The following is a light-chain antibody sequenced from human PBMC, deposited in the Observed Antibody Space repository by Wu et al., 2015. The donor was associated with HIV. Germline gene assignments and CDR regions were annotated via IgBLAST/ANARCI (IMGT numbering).Light chain of an antibody. V-gene: IGKV1-8*01. Sequence: AIRITQSPSSLSASTGDRVTIACRASQGINSYLAWYQQKPGKAPNLLIYGASTLQSGVPSRFSGSGSGTDFTLTINCLQSEDFATYYCQQYYSYPRTFGQGTKVEIK. CDR3: QQYYSYPRT. CDR1: QGINSY. CDR2: GAS. J-gene: IGKJ1*01.